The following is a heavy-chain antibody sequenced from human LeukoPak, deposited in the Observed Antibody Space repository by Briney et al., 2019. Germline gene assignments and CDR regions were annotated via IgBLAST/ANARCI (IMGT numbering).Heavy chain of an antibody. J-gene: IGHJ6*02. CDR3: ARTFIAVATNYYYYGMDV. D-gene: IGHD6-19*01. CDR2: IIPIFGTA. CDR1: GGTFSSHA. V-gene: IGHV1-69*01. Sequence: SVKVSCKASGGTFSSHAISWVRQAPGQGLEWMGGIIPIFGTANYAQKFQGRVTITADESTSTAYMELSSLRSEDTAVYYCARTFIAVATNYYYYGMDVWGQGTTVTVSS.